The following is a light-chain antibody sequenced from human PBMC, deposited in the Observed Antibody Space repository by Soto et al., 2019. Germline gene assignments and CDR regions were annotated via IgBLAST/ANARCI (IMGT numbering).Light chain of an antibody. CDR3: QHYNSYGT. V-gene: IGKV3-15*01. Sequence: EMVMTQSPATRSVSPLEIATLSCRASQSVSSNLAWYQQKPGQAPRLLIYGASTRATGIPARFSGSGSGTEFTLTISSLQTDDFATYYCQHYNSYGTFGQGTKVDIK. CDR1: QSVSSN. CDR2: GAS. J-gene: IGKJ1*01.